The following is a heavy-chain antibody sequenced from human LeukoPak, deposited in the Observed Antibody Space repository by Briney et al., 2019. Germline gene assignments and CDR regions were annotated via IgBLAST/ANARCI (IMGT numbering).Heavy chain of an antibody. J-gene: IGHJ4*02. V-gene: IGHV3-66*01. CDR3: AREVYSSGWSGLSFGYFDY. CDR2: IYSGGST. Sequence: GGSLRLSCAASGFTVSSNYMSWVRQAPGKGLEWVSVIYSGGSTYYADSVKGRFTISRDNSKNTLYLQMNSLRAEDAAVYYCAREVYSSGWSGLSFGYFDYWGQGTLVTVSS. CDR1: GFTVSSNY. D-gene: IGHD6-19*01.